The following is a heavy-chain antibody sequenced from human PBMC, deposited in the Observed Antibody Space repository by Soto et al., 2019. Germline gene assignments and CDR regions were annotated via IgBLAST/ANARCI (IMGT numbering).Heavy chain of an antibody. D-gene: IGHD2-15*01. CDR1: GGSISSYY. J-gene: IGHJ6*02. Sequence: TSETLSLTCTVSGGSISSYYWSWIRQPPGKGLEWIGYIYYSGSTNYNPSLKSRVTISVDTSKNQFSLKLSSVTAADTAVYYCARDRGYCSGGSCYTNTLTGYYYGMDVWGQGTTVTVSS. V-gene: IGHV4-59*01. CDR2: IYYSGST. CDR3: ARDRGYCSGGSCYTNTLTGYYYGMDV.